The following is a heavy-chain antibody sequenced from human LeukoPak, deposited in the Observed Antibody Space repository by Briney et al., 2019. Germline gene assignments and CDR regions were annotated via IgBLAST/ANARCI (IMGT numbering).Heavy chain of an antibody. D-gene: IGHD5-24*01. CDR2: IAEDGSEK. CDR1: GFTFSKYW. V-gene: IGHV3-7*01. CDR3: GRGRSMND. Sequence: GGSLRLSCEASGFTFSKYWMSWVRQAPGKGLECVANIAEDGSEKYYVDSVKGRITISRDNAKNTLYLQMNSLRVDDTAVYYCGRGRSMNDWGQGTLITVSS. J-gene: IGHJ4*02.